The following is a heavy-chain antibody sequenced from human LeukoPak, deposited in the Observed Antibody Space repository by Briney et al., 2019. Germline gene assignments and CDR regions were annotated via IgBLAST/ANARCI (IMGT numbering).Heavy chain of an antibody. CDR3: ARDGYNFFAFDI. CDR2: ISSSGSII. V-gene: IGHV3-48*04. J-gene: IGHJ3*02. CDR1: GFTFSSYS. Sequence: GGSLRLSCAASGFTFSSYSMNWVRQAPGKGLEWVSYISSSGSIIYYADSMKGRFTISRDNAKNSLYLQMNSLRAEDTAVYYCARDGYNFFAFDIWGQGTMVTVSS. D-gene: IGHD5-24*01.